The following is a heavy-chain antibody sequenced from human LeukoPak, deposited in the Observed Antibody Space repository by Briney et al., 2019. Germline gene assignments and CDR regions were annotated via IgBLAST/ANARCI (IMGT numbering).Heavy chain of an antibody. CDR1: GYTFTSYA. Sequence: ASVKVSCKASGYTFTSYAISWVRQAPGQGLEWMGGIIPIFGTANYAQKFQGRVTITADESTSTAYMELSSLRSEDTAVYYCAISGWSPLRGYYFDYWGQGTLVTVSS. CDR2: IIPIFGTA. D-gene: IGHD6-19*01. V-gene: IGHV1-69*13. CDR3: AISGWSPLRGYYFDY. J-gene: IGHJ4*02.